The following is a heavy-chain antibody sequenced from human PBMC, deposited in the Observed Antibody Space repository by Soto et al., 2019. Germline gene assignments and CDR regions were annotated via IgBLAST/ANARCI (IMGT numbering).Heavy chain of an antibody. D-gene: IGHD1-26*01. V-gene: IGHV2-5*02. CDR3: AHRQASARGDAFDI. Sequence: QITLKESGPTLVKPTQTLTLTCTFSGFSLSTSGVGVGWIRQPPGKALEWLALISWDDDKRYSPSLKSRLTITKDTYKNQVVLTMTNMDPVDTATYYCAHRQASARGDAFDIWGQGTMVTVSS. CDR1: GFSLSTSGVG. J-gene: IGHJ3*02. CDR2: ISWDDDK.